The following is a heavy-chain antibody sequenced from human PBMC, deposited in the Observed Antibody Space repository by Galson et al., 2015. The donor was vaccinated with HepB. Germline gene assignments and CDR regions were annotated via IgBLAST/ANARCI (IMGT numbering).Heavy chain of an antibody. J-gene: IGHJ6*02. V-gene: IGHV3-30*18. CDR3: AEDILYSSGWPLKYYFGLDV. CDR1: GFSFSSYG. Sequence: SLRLSCAASGFSFSSYGIHWVRQAPGKGLEWVAFISYDGNNYYYADSVKGRFTISRDNSKDTLFLQLNGLRAEDTAVYYCAEDILYSSGWPLKYYFGLDVWGQGTAVTVSS. D-gene: IGHD6-25*01. CDR2: ISYDGNNY.